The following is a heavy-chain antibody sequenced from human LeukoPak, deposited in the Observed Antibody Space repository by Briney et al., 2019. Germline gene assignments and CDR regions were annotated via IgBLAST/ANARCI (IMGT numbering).Heavy chain of an antibody. J-gene: IGHJ4*02. CDR1: GGSISSYY. CDR2: IYYSGST. V-gene: IGHV4-59*01. D-gene: IGHD5-18*01. Sequence: PSETLSLTCTVSGGSISSYYWSRIRQPPGKGLEWIGYIYYSGSTNYNPSLKSRVTISVDTSKNQFSLKLSSVTAADTAVYYCAHNLGYSYGIGYWGQGTLVTVSS. CDR3: AHNLGYSYGIGY.